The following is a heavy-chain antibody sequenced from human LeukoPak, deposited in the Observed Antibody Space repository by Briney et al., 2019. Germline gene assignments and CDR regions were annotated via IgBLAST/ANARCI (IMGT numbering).Heavy chain of an antibody. CDR3: ATDRGRSVAGT. CDR2: IDNSGST. Sequence: SETLSLTCTVSGASISSYYWSWIRQPPGKGLEWIGYIDNSGSTNYNPSLKSRVTISVNTSKNQFSLKLISVTAADTAVYFCATDRGRSVAGTWGQGTLVTVSS. J-gene: IGHJ5*02. V-gene: IGHV4-59*12. CDR1: GASISSYY. D-gene: IGHD2-21*01.